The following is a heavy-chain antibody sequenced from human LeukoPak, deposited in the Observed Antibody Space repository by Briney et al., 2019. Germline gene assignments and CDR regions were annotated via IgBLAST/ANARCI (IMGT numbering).Heavy chain of an antibody. J-gene: IGHJ5*02. CDR2: IYHSGST. Sequence: SETLSLTCAVSGGSISSNWWSWIRQPPGKGLEWIGEIYHSGSTNYDPSLKSRVTISVDTSKNQFSLKLSSVTAADTAVYYCARMYSSSWYNWFDPWGQGTLVTVSS. D-gene: IGHD6-13*01. CDR3: ARMYSSSWYNWFDP. V-gene: IGHV4-4*02. CDR1: GGSISSNW.